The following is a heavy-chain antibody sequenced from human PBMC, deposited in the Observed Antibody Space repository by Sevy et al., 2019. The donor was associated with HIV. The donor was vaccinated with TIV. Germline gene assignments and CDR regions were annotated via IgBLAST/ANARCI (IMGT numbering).Heavy chain of an antibody. CDR2: ISGSGGST. CDR1: GFNFGSYA. D-gene: IGHD3-22*01. J-gene: IGHJ3*02. CDR3: AKDNHYDSRGYYYGMRPSEGAFDI. V-gene: IGHV3-23*01. Sequence: GGSLRLSCAASGFNFGSYAMSWVRQAPGKGLEWVSAISGSGGSTYYADSVKGRFTISRDNSKNTLDLQMNSLRAEDTAIYYCAKDNHYDSRGYYYGMRPSEGAFDIWGQGTMVT.